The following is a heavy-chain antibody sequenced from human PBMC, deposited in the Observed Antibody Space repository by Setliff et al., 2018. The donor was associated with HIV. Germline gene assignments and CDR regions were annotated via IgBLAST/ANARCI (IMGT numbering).Heavy chain of an antibody. CDR2: IYIDGTP. Sequence: SETLSLSCTVSGGYMSGYYWSWIRQPPGKGLEWIGYIYIDGTPKYNPSLKSRVTISVDTSKDQFSLKLSSVTAADTAVYYCARGGRGYSYGYYPYYYYYMDVWGKGTTVTVSS. V-gene: IGHV4-59*12. CDR1: GGYMSGYY. D-gene: IGHD5-18*01. J-gene: IGHJ6*03. CDR3: ARGGRGYSYGYYPYYYYYMDV.